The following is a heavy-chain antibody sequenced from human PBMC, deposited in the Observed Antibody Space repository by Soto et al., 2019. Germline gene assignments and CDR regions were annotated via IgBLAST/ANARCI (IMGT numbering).Heavy chain of an antibody. Sequence: LSLTCTVSGVSISSGGYYLSWIRQHPGKGLEWIGYIYYSGSTYYNPSLKSRVTISVDTSKNQFSLKLSSVTAADTAVYYCARSTAIRYFDYWGQGTLVTVSS. CDR2: IYYSGST. D-gene: IGHD2-2*02. CDR1: GVSISSGGYY. V-gene: IGHV4-31*03. CDR3: ARSTAIRYFDY. J-gene: IGHJ4*02.